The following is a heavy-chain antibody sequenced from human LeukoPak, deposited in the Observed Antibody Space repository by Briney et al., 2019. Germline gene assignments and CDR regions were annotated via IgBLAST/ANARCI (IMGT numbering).Heavy chain of an antibody. CDR1: GFTFSDYY. D-gene: IGHD3-22*01. CDR3: ARDRDSRGYYYPY. V-gene: IGHV3-11*06. Sequence: GGSLRLSCAASGFTFSDYYMSWIRQAPGKGLEWVSYISSSSSYTNYADSVKGRFTISRDNAKNSLYLQMNSLRAEDTAVYYCARDRDSRGYYYPYWGQGTLVTVSS. CDR2: ISSSSSYT. J-gene: IGHJ4*02.